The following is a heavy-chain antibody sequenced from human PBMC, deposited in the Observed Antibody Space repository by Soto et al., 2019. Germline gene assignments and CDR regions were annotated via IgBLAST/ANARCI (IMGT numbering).Heavy chain of an antibody. D-gene: IGHD3-10*01. Sequence: GGSLRLSCAASGLTFSSYSMNWVRQAPGKGLEWVSYISSSSSTIYYADSVKGRFTISRDNAKNSLYLQMISLGAEDTAVYYCAKEGLYYYGSGSHNWFDPWGQGTLVTVSS. V-gene: IGHV3-48*01. CDR3: AKEGLYYYGSGSHNWFDP. CDR1: GLTFSSYS. CDR2: ISSSSSTI. J-gene: IGHJ5*02.